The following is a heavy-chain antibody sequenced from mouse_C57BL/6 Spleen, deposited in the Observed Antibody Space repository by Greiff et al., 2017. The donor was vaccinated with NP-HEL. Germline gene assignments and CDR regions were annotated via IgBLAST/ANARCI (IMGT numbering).Heavy chain of an antibody. D-gene: IGHD1-1*01. CDR1: GYTFTSYW. CDR2: IDPSDSYT. V-gene: IGHV1-50*01. J-gene: IGHJ2*01. Sequence: QVQLQQPGAELVKPGASVKLSCKASGYTFTSYWMQWVKQRPGQGLEWIGEIDPSDSYTNYNQKFKGKATLTVDTSSSTAYMQLSSLTSEDSAVYYCAKIGTVVAFDYWGQGTTLTVSS. CDR3: AKIGTVVAFDY.